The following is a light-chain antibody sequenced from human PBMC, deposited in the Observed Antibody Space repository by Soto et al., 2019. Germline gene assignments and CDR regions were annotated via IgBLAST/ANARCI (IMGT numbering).Light chain of an antibody. CDR2: HAS. CDR3: LQAASFPRT. J-gene: IGKJ1*01. Sequence: IQMNQSPSSVSATVGDRIHVTCPASQDINGRLAWFQQKPGKAPKFLISHASRLQNGVPSRFSGSESGTDFTLTINGLQPEDFATYYCLQAASFPRTFGQGTKVEFK. V-gene: IGKV1-12*01. CDR1: QDINGR.